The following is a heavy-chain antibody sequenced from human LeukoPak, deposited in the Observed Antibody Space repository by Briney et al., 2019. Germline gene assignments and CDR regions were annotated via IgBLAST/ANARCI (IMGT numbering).Heavy chain of an antibody. CDR1: GGSISSYY. CDR3: ARIPSMVRGVGNDY. J-gene: IGHJ4*02. V-gene: IGHV4-59*01. Sequence: SETLSPTCTVSGGSISSYYWSWIRQPPGKGLEWIGYIYYSGSTNYNPSLKSRVTISVDTSKNQFSLKLSSVTAADTAVYYCARIPSMVRGVGNDYWGQGTLVTVSS. D-gene: IGHD3-10*01. CDR2: IYYSGST.